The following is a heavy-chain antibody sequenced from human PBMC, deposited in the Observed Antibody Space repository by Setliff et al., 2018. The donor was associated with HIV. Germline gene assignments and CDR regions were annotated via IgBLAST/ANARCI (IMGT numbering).Heavy chain of an antibody. J-gene: IGHJ2*01. D-gene: IGHD1-26*01. CDR3: ARDHHSGRGSNFPWYSDL. CDR2: ISAYNGDT. CDR1: GYTFSSYG. Sequence: ASVKVSCKASGYTFSSYGISWVRQAPGQGLEWVGWISAYNGDTKYAQKLQGRVTMTADTSTSTAYMELRSLRSDDTAVYYCARDHHSGRGSNFPWYSDLWGRGTLVTVSS. V-gene: IGHV1-18*01.